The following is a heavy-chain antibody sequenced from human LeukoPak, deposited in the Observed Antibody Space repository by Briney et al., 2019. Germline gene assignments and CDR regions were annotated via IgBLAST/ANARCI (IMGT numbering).Heavy chain of an antibody. V-gene: IGHV3-64D*06. J-gene: IGHJ4*02. CDR1: GFTFSIYA. D-gene: IGHD6-13*01. CDR3: VKDLYKGEASTWYYFDY. CDR2: INTSGDKT. Sequence: PGGSLRLSCSGSGFTFSIYAIHWVRQAPGKGPEYVSLINTSGDKTYYADSVKGRFTISRDNSKNTVSLQMSSLRDEDTAMYYCVKDLYKGEASTWYYFDYWGQGTLVTVSS.